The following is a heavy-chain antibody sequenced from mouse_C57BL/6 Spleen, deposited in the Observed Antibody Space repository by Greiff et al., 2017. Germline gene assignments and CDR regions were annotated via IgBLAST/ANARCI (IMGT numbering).Heavy chain of an antibody. D-gene: IGHD4-1*01. CDR2: IHPNSGST. CDR3: ARDWSYAMDY. J-gene: IGHJ4*01. V-gene: IGHV1-64*01. CDR1: GYTFTSYW. Sequence: VKLQQPGAELVKPGASVKLSCKASGYTFTSYWMHWVKQRPGQGLEWIGMIHPNSGSTNYNEKFKSKATLTVDKSSSTAYMQLSSLTSEDSAVYYCARDWSYAMDYWGQGTSVTVSS.